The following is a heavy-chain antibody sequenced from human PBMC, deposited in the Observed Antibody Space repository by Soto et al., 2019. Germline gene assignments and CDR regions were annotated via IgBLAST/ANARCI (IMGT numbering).Heavy chain of an antibody. CDR2: ISYDGSNK. V-gene: IGHV3-30*18. CDR1: GFTFSSYG. CDR3: AKYYGMDV. J-gene: IGHJ6*02. Sequence: PGGSLRLSCAASGFTFSSYGMHWVRQAPGKGLEWVAVISYDGSNKYYADSVKGRFTISRDNSKNTLYLQMNSLRAEDTAVYYCAKYYGMDVWGQGTTVTVSS.